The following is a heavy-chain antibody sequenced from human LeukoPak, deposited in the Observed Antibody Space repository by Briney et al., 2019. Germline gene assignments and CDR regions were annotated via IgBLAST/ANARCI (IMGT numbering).Heavy chain of an antibody. CDR3: AKAGATPLYYFDY. Sequence: GGSLRLSCAASRFTFSFYAMSWVRQAPGKGLEWVSAISGSGGSTYYADSVRGRFTISRDNSKNTLYLQLNSLRAEDTAVYYCAKAGATPLYYFDYWGQGTLVTVSS. CDR2: ISGSGGST. CDR1: RFTFSFYA. D-gene: IGHD1-26*01. J-gene: IGHJ4*02. V-gene: IGHV3-23*01.